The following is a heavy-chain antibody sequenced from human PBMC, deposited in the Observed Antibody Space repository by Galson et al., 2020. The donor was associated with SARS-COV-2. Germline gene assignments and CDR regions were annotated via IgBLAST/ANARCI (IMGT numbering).Heavy chain of an antibody. J-gene: IGHJ4*02. CDR3: ARHVYGIGYS. V-gene: IGHV4-39*01. D-gene: IGHD2-8*01. CDR1: GGSVSSGDYF. CDR2: IYYRGST. Sequence: ETSETLSLTCAVFGGSVSSGDYFWGWIRQPPGKGLEWIGGIYYRGSTYYNPSLKSRVTISIDTSKNQFSLKLSSVTATDTAVYYCARHVYGIGYSWGQGTLVTVSS.